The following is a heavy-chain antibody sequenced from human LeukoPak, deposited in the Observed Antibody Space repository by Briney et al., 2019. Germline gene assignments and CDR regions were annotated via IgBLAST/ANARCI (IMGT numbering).Heavy chain of an antibody. CDR1: GGTFSSYA. D-gene: IGHD3-10*01. J-gene: IGHJ4*02. V-gene: IGHV1-69*04. Sequence: GASVKVSCKASGGTFSSYAISWVRQAPGQGLEWMGRIIPILGIANYAQKFQGRVTITADKSTSTAYRELSSLRSEDTAVYYCAREVVLPSLYYFDYWGQGTLVTVSS. CDR2: IIPILGIA. CDR3: AREVVLPSLYYFDY.